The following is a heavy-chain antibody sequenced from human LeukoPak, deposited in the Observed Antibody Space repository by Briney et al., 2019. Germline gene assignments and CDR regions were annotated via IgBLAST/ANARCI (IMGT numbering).Heavy chain of an antibody. CDR3: AKALSYWNYFDY. V-gene: IGHV3-23*01. D-gene: IGHD1-1*01. CDR1: EFTFKPYA. CDR2: IGATSGTT. J-gene: IGHJ4*02. Sequence: GGSLRLSFAPSEFTFKPYAMSGAGRVQGGGLRGVSSIGATSGTTYYADSVKGRFTISRDNSQNTLYLQMNGLRAEDTAVYYCAKALSYWNYFDYWGQGTLVTVSS.